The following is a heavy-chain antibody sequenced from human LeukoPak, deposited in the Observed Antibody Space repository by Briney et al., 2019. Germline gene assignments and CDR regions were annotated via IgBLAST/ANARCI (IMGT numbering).Heavy chain of an antibody. CDR2: IGASGGSA. CDR1: GFTFSSYA. D-gene: IGHD5-24*01. J-gene: IGHJ2*01. CDR3: AKGRDVYNYWYFDL. Sequence: GGSLRLSCAASGFTFSSYAMSWVRQAPGKGLEWVSAIGASGGSAYNADSVKGRFTISRDNSKNTLYLEMNSLRAEDTAVYFCAKGRDVYNYWYFDLWGRGTLVTVSS. V-gene: IGHV3-23*01.